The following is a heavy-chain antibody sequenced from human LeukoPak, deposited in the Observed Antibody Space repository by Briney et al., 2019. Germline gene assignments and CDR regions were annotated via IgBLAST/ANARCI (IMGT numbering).Heavy chain of an antibody. Sequence: PSETLSLTCTVSGGSISSYHWSWIRQPPGKGLEWIGYIYYSGSTNYNPSLKSRVTISVDTSKNQFSLKLSSVTAADTAVYYCARGLGAMGYYYYGMDVWGQGTTVTVSS. CDR1: GGSISSYH. CDR2: IYYSGST. CDR3: ARGLGAMGYYYYGMDV. J-gene: IGHJ6*02. V-gene: IGHV4-59*01. D-gene: IGHD5-18*01.